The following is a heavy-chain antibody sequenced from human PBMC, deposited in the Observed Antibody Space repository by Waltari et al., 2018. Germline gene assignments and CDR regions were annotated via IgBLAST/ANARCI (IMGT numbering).Heavy chain of an antibody. CDR3: ARGALYCSGGSCDY. CDR1: GCSISSGSYY. V-gene: IGHV4-61*02. CDR2: IYTSGST. D-gene: IGHD2-15*01. Sequence: QVQLQESGPGLVKPSQTLSLTCTVSGCSISSGSYYWSWIRQPAGKGLEWIGRIYTSGSTNYNPSLKSRVTISVDTSKSQFSLKLSSVTAADTAVYYCARGALYCSGGSCDYWGQGTLVTVSS. J-gene: IGHJ4*02.